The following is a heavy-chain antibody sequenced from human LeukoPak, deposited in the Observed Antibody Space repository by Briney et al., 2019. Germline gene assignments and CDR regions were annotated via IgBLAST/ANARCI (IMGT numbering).Heavy chain of an antibody. Sequence: PGGSLRLSCSASGFTLSSYAMHWVRQAPGKGLEYVSGISGDGITTYHVDSVKGRFTISRDNSKNTLYLQMSSLRVEDTAVYYCAKDKYSGSDSPFDHWGQGTLVTVSS. CDR1: GFTLSSYA. V-gene: IGHV3-64D*06. D-gene: IGHD5-12*01. CDR3: AKDKYSGSDSPFDH. J-gene: IGHJ4*02. CDR2: ISGDGITT.